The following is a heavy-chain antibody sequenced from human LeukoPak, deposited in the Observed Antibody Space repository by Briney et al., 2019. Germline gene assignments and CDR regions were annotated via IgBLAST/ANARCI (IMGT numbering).Heavy chain of an antibody. Sequence: PSETLSLTCAVSGGSISSSTWWTWVRQPPGKGLEWIGEIFYSGSTNSNLSLKSRLTMSVDESKHEFSLKLTSVTAADTAVYYCASGGLVSRYLDHWGQGTLVTVSP. D-gene: IGHD3-9*01. CDR1: GGSISSSTW. V-gene: IGHV4-4*02. CDR3: ASGGLVSRYLDH. CDR2: IFYSGST. J-gene: IGHJ4*02.